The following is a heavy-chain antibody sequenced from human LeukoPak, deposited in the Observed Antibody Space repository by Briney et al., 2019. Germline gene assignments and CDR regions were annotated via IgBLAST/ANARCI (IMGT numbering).Heavy chain of an antibody. CDR3: AREFYYDSSGYYTYDY. CDR2: VWYDGRHK. Sequence: GGSLRLSCAASGFTFTSYGMHWVRQAPGKGLEWVAVVWYDGRHKYYADSVKGRFTISRDNSKNTLYLQMDSLRAEDTALYYCAREFYYDSSGYYTYDYWGQGTLVTVSS. J-gene: IGHJ4*02. D-gene: IGHD3-22*01. CDR1: GFTFTSYG. V-gene: IGHV3-33*01.